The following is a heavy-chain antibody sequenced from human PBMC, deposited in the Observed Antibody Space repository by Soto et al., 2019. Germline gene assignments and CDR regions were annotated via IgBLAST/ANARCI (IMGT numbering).Heavy chain of an antibody. CDR1: GFTFSNYS. J-gene: IGHJ4*02. CDR3: AGDGAWDSYYFDY. V-gene: IGHV3-48*01. D-gene: IGHD1-26*01. Sequence: EVQLVESGGGLVQPGGSLRLSCAASGFTFSNYSMNWVRQAPGKGLEWVSYISSSSSTIYYADSVKGRFTISRDNAKNSLYLQMNSLRAEDTAVYYCAGDGAWDSYYFDYWGQGTLVTVSS. CDR2: ISSSSSTI.